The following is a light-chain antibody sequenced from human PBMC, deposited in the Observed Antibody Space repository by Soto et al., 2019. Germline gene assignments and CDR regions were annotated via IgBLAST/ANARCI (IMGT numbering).Light chain of an antibody. CDR1: QSVSSTY. CDR2: GAS. CDR3: QQYGSSPIT. J-gene: IGKJ5*01. V-gene: IGKV3-20*01. Sequence: EIVMTQSPGTLSLSPGERATLSCRASQSVSSTYLAWHQQKPGQAPRLLIYGASSRATGIPDRFSGSGSGTDFTLTISRLEPEDFAVYYCQQYGSSPITFGQGTRLEMK.